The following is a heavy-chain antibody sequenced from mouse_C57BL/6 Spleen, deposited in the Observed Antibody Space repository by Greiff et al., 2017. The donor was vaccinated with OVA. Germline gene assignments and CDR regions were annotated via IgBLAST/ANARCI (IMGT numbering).Heavy chain of an antibody. D-gene: IGHD1-1*01. V-gene: IGHV1-69*01. CDR1: GYTFTSYW. CDR3: AKPCDGSGYDWFAY. CDR2: IDPSDSYT. Sequence: VQLQQPGAELVMPRASVKLSCKASGYTFTSYWMHWVKQRPGQGLEWIGEIDPSDSYTNYNQKFKGKSTLTVDKSSSTAYMQLSSLTTDDSAVYYCAKPCDGSGYDWFAYWGQGTLVTVSA. J-gene: IGHJ3*01.